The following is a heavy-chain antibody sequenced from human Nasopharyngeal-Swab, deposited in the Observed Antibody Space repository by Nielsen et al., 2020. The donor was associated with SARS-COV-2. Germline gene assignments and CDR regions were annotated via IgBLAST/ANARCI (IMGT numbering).Heavy chain of an antibody. CDR3: ATGNCAGQDY. J-gene: IGHJ4*02. Sequence: GGSLRLSCLASGFTFSASSMHWVRQAPGKGLEWVAFTRSDETKKYYADSVRGRFTISRDTSRDTLYLQMNSLRPEDTAIYYCATGNCAGQDYWGRGTLVTVSS. CDR2: TRSDETKK. D-gene: IGHD1-7*01. CDR1: GFTFSASS. V-gene: IGHV3-30*02.